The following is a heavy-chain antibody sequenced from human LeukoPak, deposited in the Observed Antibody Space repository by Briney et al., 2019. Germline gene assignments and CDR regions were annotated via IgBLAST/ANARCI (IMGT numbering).Heavy chain of an antibody. D-gene: IGHD3-22*01. CDR2: IIPIFGIA. V-gene: IGHV1-69*04. CDR3: ARAGYDSSGYYWDNWFDP. Sequence: ASVKVSCKASGGTFSSYAISWVRQAPGQGLEWMGRIIPIFGIANYAQRFQGRVTITADKSTSTAYMELSSLRSEDTAVYYCARAGYDSSGYYWDNWFDPWGQGTLVTVSS. J-gene: IGHJ5*02. CDR1: GGTFSSYA.